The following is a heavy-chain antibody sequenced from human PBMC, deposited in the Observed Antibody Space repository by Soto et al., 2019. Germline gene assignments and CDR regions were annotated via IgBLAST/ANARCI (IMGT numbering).Heavy chain of an antibody. CDR1: ELTFSSYS. Sequence: PGGSLRLSCAASELTFSSYSMNWVRQAPGKGLEWVSSISSSSSYIYYADSVKGRFTISRDNAKNSLYLQMNSLRAEDTAVYYCARAAYSSSAPNYYYGMDVWGQGTTVTVSS. J-gene: IGHJ6*02. CDR2: ISSSSSYI. D-gene: IGHD6-6*01. V-gene: IGHV3-21*01. CDR3: ARAAYSSSAPNYYYGMDV.